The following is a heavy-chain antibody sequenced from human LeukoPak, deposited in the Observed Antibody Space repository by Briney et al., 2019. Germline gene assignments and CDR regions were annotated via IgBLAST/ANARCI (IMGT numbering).Heavy chain of an antibody. CDR1: GFTFSSYS. V-gene: IGHV3-21*01. J-gene: IGHJ4*02. CDR3: ARANQAGFSSSWSYFDY. Sequence: GGSLRLSCAASGFTFSSYSMNWVRQVPGKGLEWVSSISSSSNYIYYADSVKGRFTISRDNAENSLYLQMNSLRAEDTAVYYCARANQAGFSSSWSYFDYWGQGTLVTVSS. CDR2: ISSSSNYI. D-gene: IGHD6-13*01.